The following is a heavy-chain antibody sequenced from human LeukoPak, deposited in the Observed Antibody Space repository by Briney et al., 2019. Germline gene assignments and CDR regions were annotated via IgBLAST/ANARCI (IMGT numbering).Heavy chain of an antibody. Sequence: GRSLRLSCAASGFTFSSYAMPWVRQAPGKGLEWVGVISYDGSNKYYADSVKGRFTISRDNSKNTLYLQMNSLRAEDTAAYYCARGGYDSSGYYYGVDYWGQGTLVTVSS. CDR3: ARGGYDSSGYYYGVDY. CDR2: ISYDGSNK. J-gene: IGHJ4*02. D-gene: IGHD3-22*01. V-gene: IGHV3-30*04. CDR1: GFTFSSYA.